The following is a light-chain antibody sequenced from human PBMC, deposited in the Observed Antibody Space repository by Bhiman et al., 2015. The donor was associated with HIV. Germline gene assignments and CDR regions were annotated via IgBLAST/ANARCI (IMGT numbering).Light chain of an antibody. CDR2: GKN. CDR3: NSRDSSGNIWV. V-gene: IGLV3-19*01. J-gene: IGLJ3*02. CDR1: SLRTYY. Sequence: SSELTQDPAVSVALGQTVRITCQGDSLRTYYASWYQQKPGQAPLLVIYGKNNRPSGIPDRFSGSSSGNTASLTITGAQAEDEAEYYCNSRDSSGNIWVFGGGTKLTVL.